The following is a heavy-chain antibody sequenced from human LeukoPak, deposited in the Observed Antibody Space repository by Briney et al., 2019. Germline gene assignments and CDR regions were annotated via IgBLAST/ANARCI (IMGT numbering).Heavy chain of an antibody. D-gene: IGHD2-2*01. CDR2: IYYSGST. CDR1: GGSIRSSSYF. J-gene: IGHJ4*02. V-gene: IGHV4-39*02. Sequence: SETLSLTCTVSGGSIRSSSYFWGWFRQPPGKGLEWIGSIYYSGSTYYNPSLKSRVTISIDTSKNEFSLKLSSVTAADTAVYYCATEDVVVPTAAQRPLDYWGQGTLVTVSS. CDR3: ATEDVVVPTAAQRPLDY.